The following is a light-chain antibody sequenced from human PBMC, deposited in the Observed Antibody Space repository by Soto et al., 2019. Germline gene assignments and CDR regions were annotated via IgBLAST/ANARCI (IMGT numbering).Light chain of an antibody. CDR2: DVS. V-gene: IGLV2-14*03. CDR3: SSYTSSSTPFV. Sequence: QSVLTQPASVSGSPGQSITISCTGTSSDIGGYNYVSWYQRHPGKAPKLMIYDVSDRPSGVSNRFSGSKSGNTASLTISGLQAEDEADYFCSSYTSSSTPFVFGSGPKVTVL. CDR1: SSDIGGYNY. J-gene: IGLJ1*01.